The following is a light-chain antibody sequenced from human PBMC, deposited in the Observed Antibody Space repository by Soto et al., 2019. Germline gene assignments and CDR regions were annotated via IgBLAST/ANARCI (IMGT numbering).Light chain of an antibody. Sequence: VLTQSPATLSLSQGERATLSCRASQSVSSYLAWYQQKPGQAPRLLIYDASNRATGVPARFSGSRSGPEFTLTINSLQSEDFAVYDCQQYSSWSPITFGHGTRLEIK. V-gene: IGKV3-11*01. J-gene: IGKJ5*01. CDR2: DAS. CDR3: QQYSSWSPIT. CDR1: QSVSSY.